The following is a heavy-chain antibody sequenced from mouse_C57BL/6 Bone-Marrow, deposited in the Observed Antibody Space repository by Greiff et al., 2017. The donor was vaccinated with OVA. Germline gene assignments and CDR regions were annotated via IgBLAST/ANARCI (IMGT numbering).Heavy chain of an antibody. CDR1: GYTFTSYW. CDR3: AAGSACFAY. J-gene: IGHJ3*01. V-gene: IGHV1-64*01. CDR2: IHPNSGST. Sequence: VQLQQPGAELVKPGASVKLSCKASGYTFTSYWMHWVKQRPGQGLEWIGMIHPNSGSTNYNEKFKSKATLTVDKSSSTAYIQLSSLTSEDSAVYYCAAGSACFAYWGQGTLVTVSA.